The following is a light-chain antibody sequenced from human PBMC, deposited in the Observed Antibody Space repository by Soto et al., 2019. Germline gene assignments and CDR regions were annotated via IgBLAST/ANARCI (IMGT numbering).Light chain of an antibody. V-gene: IGKV3-11*01. Sequence: EIVLTQSPATLSLSPGERATLSCRASQSVSSYLAWYQQKPGQAPRLLIYDSFNRATGIPARFSGSGSGTDFTLTISSLEPEDFAVYYCQQRSDGPAFTFGQGTKLEI. J-gene: IGKJ2*01. CDR3: QQRSDGPAFT. CDR1: QSVSSY. CDR2: DSF.